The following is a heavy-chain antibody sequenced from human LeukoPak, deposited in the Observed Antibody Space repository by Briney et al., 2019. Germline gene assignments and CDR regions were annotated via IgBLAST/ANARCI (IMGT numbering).Heavy chain of an antibody. CDR1: GFTFSSYS. CDR2: ISSSSSYV. V-gene: IGHV3-21*04. CDR3: AKGGVLRFLEWLLGSLDY. Sequence: GGSLRLSCAASGFTFSSYSMNWVRQAPGKGLEWVSSISSSSSYVYYADSVKGRFTISRDNAKNTLYLQMNSLRAEDTAVYYCAKGGVLRFLEWLLGSLDYWGQGTLVTVSS. D-gene: IGHD3-3*01. J-gene: IGHJ4*02.